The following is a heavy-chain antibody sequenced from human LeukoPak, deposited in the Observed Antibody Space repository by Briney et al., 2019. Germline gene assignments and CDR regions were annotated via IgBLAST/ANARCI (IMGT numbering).Heavy chain of an antibody. CDR2: MSPDGSDK. Sequence: GGSLRLSCAASGFSFRDYWMSWVRQAPGKGLEWVADMSPDGSDKTYVDSVKGRLTISRDNAKQSLYLQMDSLTAEDTAVYYCAKDRGGNPNYFDYWGQGTLVTVSS. V-gene: IGHV3-7*01. CDR1: GFSFRDYW. J-gene: IGHJ4*02. CDR3: AKDRGGNPNYFDY. D-gene: IGHD3-10*01.